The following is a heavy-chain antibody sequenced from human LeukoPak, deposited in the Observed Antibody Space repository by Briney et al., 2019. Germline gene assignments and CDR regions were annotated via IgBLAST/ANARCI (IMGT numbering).Heavy chain of an antibody. V-gene: IGHV1-2*02. CDR2: INPNSGGT. CDR3: ARDLGTYYYDFDY. CDR1: GYTFTGYY. D-gene: IGHD3-10*01. J-gene: IGHJ4*02. Sequence: ASVKVSCKASGYTFTGYYMHWVRQAPGQGLEWMGWINPNSGGTNYAQKFQGRVTVTRDTSISTAYMELSRLRSDDTAVYYCARDLGTYYYDFDYWGRGTLVTVSS.